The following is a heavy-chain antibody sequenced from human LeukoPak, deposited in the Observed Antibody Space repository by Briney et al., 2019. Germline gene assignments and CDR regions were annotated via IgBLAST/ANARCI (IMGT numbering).Heavy chain of an antibody. J-gene: IGHJ4*02. V-gene: IGHV4-34*01. Sequence: KPSETLSLTCAVYGGSFSGYYWSWIRQPPGKGLEWIGGINHSGSTNYNPSLKSRVTISVDTSKNQFSLKLSSVTAADTAVYYCARLPHRIAVAGTRFDYWGQGTLVTVSS. CDR1: GGSFSGYY. CDR2: INHSGST. CDR3: ARLPHRIAVAGTRFDY. D-gene: IGHD6-19*01.